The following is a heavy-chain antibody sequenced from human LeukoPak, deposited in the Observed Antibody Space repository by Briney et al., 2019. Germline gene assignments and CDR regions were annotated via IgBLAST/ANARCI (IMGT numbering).Heavy chain of an antibody. D-gene: IGHD3-22*01. V-gene: IGHV4-59*08. CDR3: ARQIGTTGSGYSSY. CDR1: GGSISSYY. CDR2: IYYSGST. Sequence: PSETLSLTCSVSGGSISSYYSSWIRQPPGKGLEWIGYIYYSGSTNYNPSLKSRVTISVDTSKNQCSLILSSVTASDTDVYYCARQIGTTGSGYSSYWGQGTLVTVSS. J-gene: IGHJ4*02.